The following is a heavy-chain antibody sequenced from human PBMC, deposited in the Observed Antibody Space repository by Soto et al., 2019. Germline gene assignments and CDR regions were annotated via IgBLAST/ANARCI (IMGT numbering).Heavy chain of an antibody. CDR3: ARPATVAPPDAFQV. D-gene: IGHD6-19*01. V-gene: IGHV4-39*01. CDR1: GDSIRNSGHY. Sequence: QVHLQESGPRLVEPSETLSLTCSVSGDSIRNSGHYWGWVRQPPGKGLEWIGSVYYSGTSYRKPSPKSRPPKSIDTSKNPFSLRLTPVTAAGTAIYYCARPATVAPPDAFQVWSQGTLVTVSS. J-gene: IGHJ3*01. CDR2: VYYSGTS.